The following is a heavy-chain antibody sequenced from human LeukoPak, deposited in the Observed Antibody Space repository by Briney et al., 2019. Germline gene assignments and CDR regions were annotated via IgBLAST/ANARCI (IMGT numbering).Heavy chain of an antibody. CDR1: GGSIRSTSYY. J-gene: IGHJ4*02. CDR3: ARLGRLVFYFDY. Sequence: PSETLSLTCTVSGGSIRSTSYYWDWIRQPPGKGLEWIGSIHYSGSTYYNPSLKSRVTISLDTSRNQFSLKLSSVTAADTAVYYCARLGRLVFYFDYWGQGTLVSVSS. V-gene: IGHV4-39*01. D-gene: IGHD1-26*01. CDR2: IHYSGST.